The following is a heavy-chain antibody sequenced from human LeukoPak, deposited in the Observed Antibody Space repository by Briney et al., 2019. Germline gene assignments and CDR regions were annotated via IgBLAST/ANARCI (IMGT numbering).Heavy chain of an antibody. CDR1: GFTFSSYA. CDR3: AKDPWNIAVANTNGWFDP. Sequence: PGGSLRLSFAASGFTFSSYARSCVRRAPGKGLKCVSGISGSGGGMHYADSVRGRFTISREKAKNTLYLERNSLTAGDRAVYYCAKDPWNIAVANTNGWFDPSGQGTLATVSS. J-gene: IGHJ5*02. CDR2: ISGSGGGM. V-gene: IGHV3-23*01. D-gene: IGHD6-19*01.